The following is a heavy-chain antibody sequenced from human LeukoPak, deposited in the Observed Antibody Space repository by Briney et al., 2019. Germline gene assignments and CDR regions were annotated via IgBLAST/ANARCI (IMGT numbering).Heavy chain of an antibody. V-gene: IGHV3-30*02. CDR3: AKDVSPTAIHIPDAFDI. CDR1: GFSFSSYG. Sequence: PGGSLRLSCAASGFSFSSYGMHWVRQAPGKGLEGVAVLWSDGSNKYYADSVKGRFTISRDNSKNTLYLQMNSLRAEDTAVYYCAKDVSPTAIHIPDAFDIWGQGTMVTVSS. D-gene: IGHD2-21*02. J-gene: IGHJ3*02. CDR2: LWSDGSNK.